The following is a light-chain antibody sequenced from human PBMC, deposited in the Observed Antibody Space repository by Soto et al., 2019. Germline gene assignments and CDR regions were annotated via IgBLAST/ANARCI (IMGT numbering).Light chain of an antibody. J-gene: IGKJ1*01. CDR1: QSVSSY. V-gene: IGKV3-11*01. CDR2: EAA. Sequence: IVLTQSPATLSLSPGERATLSCGASQSVSSYLALYQQKPGQAPRLLMYEAANRATGIPARFSGGGSGTDFTLTISSLEPEDFAVYYCQQRSDWPWTFGQGTKVDIK. CDR3: QQRSDWPWT.